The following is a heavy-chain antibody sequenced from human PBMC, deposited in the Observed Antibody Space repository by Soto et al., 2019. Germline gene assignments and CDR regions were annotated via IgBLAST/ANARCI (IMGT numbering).Heavy chain of an antibody. Sequence: VGSLRLSCVASGLTLGSRAMSWVRQAPGEGLQWVSTITDTGGDAKYADSVRGRFVISRDNSKKTLYLQMTSLTAEDSAMYFCARGSTDSYPGSRIFDFWGRGTLVTVSS. CDR1: GLTLGSRA. V-gene: IGHV3-23*01. J-gene: IGHJ4*02. CDR2: ITDTGGDA. CDR3: ARGSTDSYPGSRIFDF. D-gene: IGHD3-10*01.